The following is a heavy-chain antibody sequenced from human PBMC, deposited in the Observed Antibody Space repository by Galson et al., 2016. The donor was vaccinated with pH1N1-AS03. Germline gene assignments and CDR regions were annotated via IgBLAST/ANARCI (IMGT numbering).Heavy chain of an antibody. V-gene: IGHV1-18*01. CDR2: ISAYYGDT. CDR1: GYTFTTYG. J-gene: IGHJ4*02. Sequence: SVKVSCKASGYTFTTYGISWVRQAPGQGLEWMGWISAYYGDTHFAHKFQERVTLTRDTSTATASMELRSLRSDDTAVYYCVRESESSGVVFHNYWGQGTLVTVSS. D-gene: IGHD3-3*01. CDR3: VRESESSGVVFHNY.